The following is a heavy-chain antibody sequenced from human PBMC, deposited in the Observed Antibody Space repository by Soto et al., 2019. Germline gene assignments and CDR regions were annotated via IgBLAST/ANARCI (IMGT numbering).Heavy chain of an antibody. V-gene: IGHV4-39*01. CDR2: IYYSGST. CDR3: ARPRSITMVRGVIITGWFDP. Sequence: SETLSLTCTVSGGSISSSSYYWGWIRQPPGKGLEWIGSIYYSGSTYYNPSLKSRVTISVDTSKNQFSLKLSSVTAADTAVYYCARPRSITMVRGVIITGWFDPWGQGTLVTVSS. CDR1: GGSISSSSYY. J-gene: IGHJ5*02. D-gene: IGHD3-10*01.